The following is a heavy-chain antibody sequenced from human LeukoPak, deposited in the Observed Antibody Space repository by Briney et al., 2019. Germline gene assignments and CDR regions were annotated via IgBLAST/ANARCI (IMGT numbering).Heavy chain of an antibody. D-gene: IGHD3-9*01. Sequence: SETLSLTCAVYGGSFSGYHWSWIRQPPGKGLEWIGEINHSGSTNYNPSLKSRVTISVDTSKNQFSLKLSSVTAADTAVYYCARGWHARLTPFDIWGQGTMVTVSS. CDR3: ARGWHARLTPFDI. CDR2: INHSGST. V-gene: IGHV4-34*01. J-gene: IGHJ3*02. CDR1: GGSFSGYH.